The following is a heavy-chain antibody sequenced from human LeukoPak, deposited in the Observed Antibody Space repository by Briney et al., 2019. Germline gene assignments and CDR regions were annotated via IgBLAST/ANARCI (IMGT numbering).Heavy chain of an antibody. J-gene: IGHJ4*02. CDR3: AKVSIFGVVIANDY. Sequence: GGSLRLSCAASGFTFGGYTMSWVRQAPGKGLQWASTITSGGDYMYYADPVKGRFTISRNDSKNSLYLHMNSLRAEDTGVYYCAKVSIFGVVIANDYWGQGTVVTVSS. D-gene: IGHD3-16*02. CDR2: ITSGGDYM. V-gene: IGHV3-21*01. CDR1: GFTFGGYT.